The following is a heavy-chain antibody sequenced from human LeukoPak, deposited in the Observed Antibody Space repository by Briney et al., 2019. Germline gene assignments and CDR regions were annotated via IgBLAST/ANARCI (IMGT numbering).Heavy chain of an antibody. CDR1: GFTFSSYA. V-gene: IGHV3-30*04. CDR3: ARVGVVAATTYYYYGMDV. J-gene: IGHJ6*04. CDR2: ISYGESNK. D-gene: IGHD2-15*01. Sequence: PGRSLRLSCAASGFTFSSYAMHWVRQAPGKGLEWVAVISYGESNKYYADSVKGRFTISRDNSKNTLYLQMNSLRAEDTAVYYCARVGVVAATTYYYYGMDVWGKGTTVTVSS.